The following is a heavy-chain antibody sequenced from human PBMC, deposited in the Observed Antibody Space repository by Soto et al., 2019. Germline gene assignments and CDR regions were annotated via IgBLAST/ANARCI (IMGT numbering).Heavy chain of an antibody. CDR3: ERMVNAIYFDY. V-gene: IGHV4-59*01. CDR1: GGSISSYY. D-gene: IGHD2-21*01. J-gene: IGHJ4*02. Sequence: SETLSLTCTVSGGSISSYYWSWIRQPPGKGLEWIGYIYYSGSTNYNPSLKSRVTISVDTSKNQFSLKLSSVTAADTAVYYCERMVNAIYFDYWGLGTQVTVAS. CDR2: IYYSGST.